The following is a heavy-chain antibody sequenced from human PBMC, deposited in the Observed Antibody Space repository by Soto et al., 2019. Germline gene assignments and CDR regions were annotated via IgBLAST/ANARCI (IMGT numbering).Heavy chain of an antibody. CDR1: GGTFSSYA. V-gene: IGHV1-69*13. Sequence: SVKVSCKASGGTFSSYAISWVRQAPGQGLEWMGGIIPIFGTANYAQKFQGRVTITADESTSTAYMELSSLRSEDTAVYYCARVLGYNSSWWRHTAFDIWGQGTMVTVSS. CDR3: ARVLGYNSSWWRHTAFDI. D-gene: IGHD6-13*01. J-gene: IGHJ3*02. CDR2: IIPIFGTA.